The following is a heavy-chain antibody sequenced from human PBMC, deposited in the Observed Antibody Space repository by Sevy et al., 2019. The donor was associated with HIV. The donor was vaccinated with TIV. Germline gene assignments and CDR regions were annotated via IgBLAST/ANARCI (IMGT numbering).Heavy chain of an antibody. CDR3: ARADLDSSTFFYYYGMDV. D-gene: IGHD6-13*01. Sequence: ASVKVSCKASGYTLSSYDINWVRQATGHGLEWMGWMNPDSGRRGYAPKFQGRVTMTTNTSIGTAYMELRSLRSEDSAVYYCARADLDSSTFFYYYGMDVWGQGTTVTVSS. J-gene: IGHJ6*02. CDR2: MNPDSGRR. CDR1: GYTLSSYD. V-gene: IGHV1-8*01.